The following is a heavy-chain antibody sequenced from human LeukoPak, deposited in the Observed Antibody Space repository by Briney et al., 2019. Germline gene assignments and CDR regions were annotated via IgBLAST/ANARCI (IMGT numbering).Heavy chain of an antibody. Sequence: SSETLSLTCTVSGGSISSGGYYWSWIRQPPGKGLEWIGYIYHSGSTYYNPSLKSRVTISVDRSKNQFSLKLSSVTAADTAVYYCARATLLYNDAFDIWGQGTMVTVSS. J-gene: IGHJ3*02. CDR2: IYHSGST. V-gene: IGHV4-30-2*01. CDR1: GGSISSGGYY. D-gene: IGHD5-24*01. CDR3: ARATLLYNDAFDI.